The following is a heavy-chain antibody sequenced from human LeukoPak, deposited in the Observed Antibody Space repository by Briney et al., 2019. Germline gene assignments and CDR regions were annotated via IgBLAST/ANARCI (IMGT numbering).Heavy chain of an antibody. J-gene: IGHJ4*02. Sequence: GESLKISCKGSGYSFTSYWIGWVRQMPGKGLEWMGIIYPGDSDTRYGPSFQDQVTISADKSISTAYLQWSSLKASDTAMYYCASSSGRPPYYFDYWGQGTLVTVSS. CDR2: IYPGDSDT. CDR1: GYSFTSYW. V-gene: IGHV5-51*01. CDR3: ASSSGRPPYYFDY. D-gene: IGHD6-19*01.